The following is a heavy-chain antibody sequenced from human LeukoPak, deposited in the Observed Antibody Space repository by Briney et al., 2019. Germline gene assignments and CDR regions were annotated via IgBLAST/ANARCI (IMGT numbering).Heavy chain of an antibody. J-gene: IGHJ4*02. CDR2: INHSGST. V-gene: IGHV4-39*07. CDR3: ARAGRLLVGRRGDFDY. Sequence: PSETLSLTCTVSGGSISSSSYYWSWIRQPPGKGLEWIGEINHSGSTNYNPSLKSRVTISVDTSKNQFSLKLSSVTAADTAVYYCARAGRLLVGRRGDFDYWGQGTLVTVSS. CDR1: GGSISSSSYY. D-gene: IGHD6-6*01.